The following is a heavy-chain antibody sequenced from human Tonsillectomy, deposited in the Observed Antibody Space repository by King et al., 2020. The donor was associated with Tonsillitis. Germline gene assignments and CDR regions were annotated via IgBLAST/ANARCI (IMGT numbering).Heavy chain of an antibody. Sequence: VQLVESGGGLVQPGESLRLSCAASGLTFGDYWMTWVRQAPGKGLEWVANIRKDGSVIHYGDSVKGRFTISRDNAKNSLYLQMTSLRAEDTAVYYCAKYFSPSYGSVWYDAFDIWGRGTMVTVSS. CDR3: AKYFSPSYGSVWYDAFDI. CDR1: GLTFGDYW. V-gene: IGHV3-7*03. CDR2: IRKDGSVI. J-gene: IGHJ3*02. D-gene: IGHD6-13*01.